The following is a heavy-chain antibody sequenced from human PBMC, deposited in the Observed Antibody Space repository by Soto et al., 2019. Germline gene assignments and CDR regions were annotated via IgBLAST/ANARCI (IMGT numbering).Heavy chain of an antibody. CDR3: AKDGTNYGDYGFDN. J-gene: IGHJ4*02. Sequence: EVQLLESGGGLIQPGGSLRLSCAASGFTFSSYAMSWVRQAPGKGLEWVSAISGSGGRTYYADSVKGRFTISRDNSMNAVYLQMNSLRAEDTAVYYCAKDGTNYGDYGFDNWGQGTLVIVSS. V-gene: IGHV3-23*01. D-gene: IGHD4-17*01. CDR2: ISGSGGRT. CDR1: GFTFSSYA.